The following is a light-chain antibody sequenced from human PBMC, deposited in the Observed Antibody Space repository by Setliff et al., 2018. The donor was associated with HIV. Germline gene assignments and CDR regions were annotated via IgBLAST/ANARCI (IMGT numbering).Light chain of an antibody. J-gene: IGLJ1*01. CDR3: SSYTSSRTYV. Sequence: SVLTQPPSVSGSPGQSVTISCSGTSSDVGSSNRVSWYQQPPGTAPKLMIYEVSNRPSGVPDHFSGSKSGNTASLTISGLQAEDEADYYCSSYTSSRTYVFGSGTKV. CDR2: EVS. CDR1: SSDVGSSNR. V-gene: IGLV2-18*02.